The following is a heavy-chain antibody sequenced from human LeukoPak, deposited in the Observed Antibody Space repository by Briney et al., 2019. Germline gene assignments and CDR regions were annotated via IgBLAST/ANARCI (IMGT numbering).Heavy chain of an antibody. CDR2: IIPILGIA. V-gene: IGHV1-69*04. D-gene: IGHD3-22*01. CDR3: ARDWIVYYDSSGYSYYGMDV. CDR1: GGTFSSYA. Sequence: GASVKVSCKASGGTFSSYAISWVRQAPGQGLEWMGRIIPILGIANYAQKFQGRVTITADKSTSTAYMELNSLRSEDTAVYYCARDWIVYYDSSGYSYYGMDVWGQGTTVTVSS. J-gene: IGHJ6*02.